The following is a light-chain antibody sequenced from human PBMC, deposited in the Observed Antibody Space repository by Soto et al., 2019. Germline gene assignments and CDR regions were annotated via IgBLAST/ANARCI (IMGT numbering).Light chain of an antibody. V-gene: IGKV1-8*01. CDR1: QNISSY. J-gene: IGKJ1*01. CDR3: QQYYSYSLT. Sequence: AIRMTQSPSSFSASTGDRVTITCRASQNISSYLAWYQQKPAKAPKLLISAASTLQSGVPSRLSGSGSGTDFTLTISCLQSEDFATYYCQQYYSYSLTLGQGTKVDIK. CDR2: AAS.